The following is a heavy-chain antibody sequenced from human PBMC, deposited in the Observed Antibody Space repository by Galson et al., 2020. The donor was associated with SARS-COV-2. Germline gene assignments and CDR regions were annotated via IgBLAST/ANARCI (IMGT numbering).Heavy chain of an antibody. V-gene: IGHV2-70*11. CDR2: IDWDDDK. CDR3: ARLMSRSGSLEI. J-gene: IGHJ3*02. D-gene: IGHD3-10*02. Sequence: SGPTLVKPTKTLTLTCTFSGFSLSTSGMCVSWIRQPTGKALEWLARIDWDDDKYYSTSLKTRLTISKDTSKNQVVLTMTNMDPVDTATYYCARLMSRSGSLEIWGQGTMVTGSS. CDR1: GFSLSTSGMC.